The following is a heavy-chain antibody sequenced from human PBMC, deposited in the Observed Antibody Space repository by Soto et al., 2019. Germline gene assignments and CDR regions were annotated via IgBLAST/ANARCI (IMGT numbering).Heavy chain of an antibody. CDR3: ARSYGLI. CDR1: GFTFGDYY. J-gene: IGHJ4*02. Sequence: PGGSLRLSCVASGFTFGDYYMSWIRQAPGKWLEGVSYTTSSGRTQYYADSVKGRFTVSRDNAKNSLYLQMNSLRVEDTAVYFCARSYGLIWGQGXLGIV. CDR2: TTSSGRTQ. D-gene: IGHD3-16*01. V-gene: IGHV3-11*01.